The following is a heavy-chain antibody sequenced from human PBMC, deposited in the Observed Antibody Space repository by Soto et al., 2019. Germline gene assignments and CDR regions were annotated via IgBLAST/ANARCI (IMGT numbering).Heavy chain of an antibody. J-gene: IGHJ3*02. Sequence: GASVKVSCKASGGTFSSYAISWVRQAPGQGLEWMGGIIPIFGTANYAQKFQGRVTITADESTSTAYMELSSLRSEDTAAYYCARDGIAADDDAFDIWGQGTMVTVSS. CDR1: GGTFSSYA. V-gene: IGHV1-69*13. CDR2: IIPIFGTA. D-gene: IGHD6-13*01. CDR3: ARDGIAADDDAFDI.